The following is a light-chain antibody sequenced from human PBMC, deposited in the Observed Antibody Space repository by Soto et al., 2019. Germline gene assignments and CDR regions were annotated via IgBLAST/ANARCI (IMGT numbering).Light chain of an antibody. J-gene: IGLJ1*01. V-gene: IGLV2-14*01. Sequence: QSVLTQPASVSGSPGQSITISCTGTNSDVGGYNHVSWYQQHPGKAPELMIYEVSHRPSGVSNRFSGSKSDNTASLTISGLQAEDEADYYCTSYTSISTLYVFGTGTKVTVL. CDR2: EVS. CDR3: TSYTSISTLYV. CDR1: NSDVGGYNH.